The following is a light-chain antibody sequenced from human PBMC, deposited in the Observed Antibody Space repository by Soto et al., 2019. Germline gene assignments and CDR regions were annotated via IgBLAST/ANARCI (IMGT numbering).Light chain of an antibody. Sequence: QSVLTQPASVSGSPGQSITISCTGTSSDAGGYNYVSWYQQHPGKAPKLMIYDVSNRPSGVSNRFSGSKSGNTASLTISGLKDEDEADYYCSSYTSSSTLDFGTGTKVXVL. CDR2: DVS. CDR1: SSDAGGYNY. CDR3: SSYTSSSTLD. J-gene: IGLJ1*01. V-gene: IGLV2-14*01.